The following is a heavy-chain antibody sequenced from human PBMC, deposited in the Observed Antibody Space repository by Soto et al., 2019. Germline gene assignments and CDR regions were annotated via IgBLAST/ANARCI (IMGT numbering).Heavy chain of an antibody. CDR1: GYTFTSYG. Sequence: ASVKVSCKASGYTFTSYGISWVRQAPGQGLEWMGWISAYNGNTNYAQKLQGRVTMTTDTSTSTAYMELRSLRSDDTAVYYCARSDGSGSPVTTFNWFDPWGQGTLVTGSS. D-gene: IGHD3-10*01. V-gene: IGHV1-18*01. CDR3: ARSDGSGSPVTTFNWFDP. J-gene: IGHJ5*02. CDR2: ISAYNGNT.